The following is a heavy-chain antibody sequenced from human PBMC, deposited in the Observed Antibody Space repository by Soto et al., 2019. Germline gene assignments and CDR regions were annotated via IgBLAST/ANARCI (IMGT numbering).Heavy chain of an antibody. CDR2: ISAYNGNT. D-gene: IGHD3-3*01. CDR3: ARESDFDPANVEWLRSYYFDY. Sequence: QVQLVQSGAEVKKPGASVKVSCKASGYTFTSYGISWVRQAPGQGLEWMGWISAYNGNTNYAQKLQGRVTMTTDTSTSTAYMELRSLRSDDTAVYYCARESDFDPANVEWLRSYYFDYWGQGTLVTVSS. CDR1: GYTFTSYG. V-gene: IGHV1-18*01. J-gene: IGHJ4*02.